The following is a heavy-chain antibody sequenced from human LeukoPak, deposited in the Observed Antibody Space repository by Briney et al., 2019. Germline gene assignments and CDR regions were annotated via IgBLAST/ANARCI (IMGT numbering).Heavy chain of an antibody. D-gene: IGHD6-19*01. CDR3: ARQLQKGWAFDI. Sequence: PSETLSLTCTVSGGSISSYYWSWIRQPPGKGLEWIGYIYYSGSTNYNPSLKSRVTISVDTSKNQFSLKLSSVTAADTAVYYCARQLQKGWAFDIWGQGTTVTVSS. CDR1: GGSISSYY. J-gene: IGHJ3*02. V-gene: IGHV4-59*08. CDR2: IYYSGST.